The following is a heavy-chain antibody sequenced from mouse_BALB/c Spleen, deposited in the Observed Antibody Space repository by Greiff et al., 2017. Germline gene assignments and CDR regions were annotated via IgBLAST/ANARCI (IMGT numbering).Heavy chain of an antibody. CDR1: GFTFSSYA. D-gene: IGHD1-1*01. Sequence: EVQVVESGGGLVKPGGSLKLSCAASGFTFSSYAMSWVRQTPEKRLEWVASISSGGSTYYPDSVKGRFTISRDNARNILYLQMSSLRSEDTAMYYCARGGLLYAMDYWGQGTSVTVSS. J-gene: IGHJ4*01. CDR3: ARGGLLYAMDY. CDR2: ISSGGST. V-gene: IGHV5-6-5*01.